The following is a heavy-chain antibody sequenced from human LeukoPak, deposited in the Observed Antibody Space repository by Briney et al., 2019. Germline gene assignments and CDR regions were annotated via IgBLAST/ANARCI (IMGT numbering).Heavy chain of an antibody. J-gene: IGHJ5*02. CDR3: AQDLGPTWFDP. CDR2: ISRSGDSI. Sequence: GGSLRLSCAASGFAFNSLAMSWVRQAPGKGLEWVSVISRSGDSIYYADSVKGRFTISRDNSKNALSLQVNSLRAEDTAVYYCAQDLGPTWFDPWGQGTLVTVSS. V-gene: IGHV3-23*01. D-gene: IGHD7-27*01. CDR1: GFAFNSLA.